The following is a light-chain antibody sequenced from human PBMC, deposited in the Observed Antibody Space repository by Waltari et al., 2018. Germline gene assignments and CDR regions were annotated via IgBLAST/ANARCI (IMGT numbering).Light chain of an antibody. CDR1: ESIGYR. CDR3: QQSYTTPRTYKIPRT. Sequence: DIQLTQSPSSLSASVGDRVSITCRASESIGYRFNWYQQRPGKAPKLLIYAASTLQSGVPSRFTGSGSGTDFTLTIGSLQPEDFATYYCQQSYTTPRTYKIPRTFGQGTQVEIK. CDR2: AAS. J-gene: IGKJ1*01. V-gene: IGKV1-39*01.